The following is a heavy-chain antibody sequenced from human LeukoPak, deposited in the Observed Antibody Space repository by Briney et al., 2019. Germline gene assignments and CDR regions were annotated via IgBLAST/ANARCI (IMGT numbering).Heavy chain of an antibody. Sequence: PGRSLRLSCAASGFTFSSYGMHWVRQAPGKGLEWVAVISYDGSNKYYADPVKGRFTISRDNSKNTLYLQMNSLRAEDTAVYYCAKTGNPATGDYWGQGTLVTVSS. D-gene: IGHD1-1*01. J-gene: IGHJ4*02. CDR1: GFTFSSYG. V-gene: IGHV3-30*18. CDR2: ISYDGSNK. CDR3: AKTGNPATGDY.